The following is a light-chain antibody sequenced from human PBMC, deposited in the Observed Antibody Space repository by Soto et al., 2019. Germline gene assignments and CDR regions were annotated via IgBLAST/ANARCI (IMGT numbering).Light chain of an antibody. CDR3: SSYTSSANLV. CDR2: EVF. J-gene: IGLJ2*01. Sequence: QSALTQPASVSGSPGQSITISCTATSSDVGDYNYVSWYQQYPGKAPKLVIYEVFNRPSGVSHRFSGSKSDNTASLIISGLQTEDEADYYCSSYTSSANLVLGGGTKVTVL. V-gene: IGLV2-14*01. CDR1: SSDVGDYNY.